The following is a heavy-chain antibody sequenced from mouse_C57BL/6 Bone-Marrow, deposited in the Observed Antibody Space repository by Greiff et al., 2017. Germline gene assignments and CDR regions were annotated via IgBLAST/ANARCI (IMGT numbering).Heavy chain of an antibody. CDR1: GYTFTNYW. V-gene: IGHV1-63*01. CDR3: ERYYYGYHWYFDV. Sequence: QVQLQQSGAELVRPGTSVKMSCKASGYTFTNYWLGWAKQRPGHGLEWIGDIYPGGGYTNYNEKFKGKATLTADKASRTAYMQFSSLTSEDSDIYYCERYYYGYHWYFDVWGTGTTVTVSS. J-gene: IGHJ1*03. CDR2: IYPGGGYT. D-gene: IGHD2-2*01.